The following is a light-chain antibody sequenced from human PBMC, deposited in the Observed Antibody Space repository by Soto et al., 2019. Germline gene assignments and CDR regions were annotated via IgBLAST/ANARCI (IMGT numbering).Light chain of an antibody. CDR3: QQYHNLPLP. J-gene: IGKJ4*01. CDR1: QDITTF. Sequence: DIQMTPSPSSLSASVGARVTVTCQASQDITTFLNWYQQKPGNAPKLLIYHASDLETGVPSRFSGGGTGTYFTFTITILEREDMGTYCCQQYHNLPLPFGGGAHVPIK. V-gene: IGKV1-33*01. CDR2: HAS.